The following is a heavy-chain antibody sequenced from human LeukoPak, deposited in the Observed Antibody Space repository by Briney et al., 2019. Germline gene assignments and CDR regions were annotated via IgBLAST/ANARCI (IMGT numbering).Heavy chain of an antibody. CDR1: GFTFSSYS. V-gene: IGHV3-48*04. CDR3: ARSDVRYYGSGSYYTYYYGMDV. Sequence: GGSLRLSCAASGFTFSSYSMNWVRQAPGKGLEWVSYISSSSSTIYYADSVKGRFTISRDNAKNSLYLQMNSLRAEDTAVYYCARSDVRYYGSGSYYTYYYGMDVWGQGTTVTVSS. D-gene: IGHD3-10*01. CDR2: ISSSSSTI. J-gene: IGHJ6*02.